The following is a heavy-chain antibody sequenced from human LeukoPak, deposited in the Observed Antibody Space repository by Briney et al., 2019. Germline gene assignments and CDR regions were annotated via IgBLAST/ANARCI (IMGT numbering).Heavy chain of an antibody. J-gene: IGHJ4*02. D-gene: IGHD6-6*01. V-gene: IGHV1-2*02. Sequence: VASVKVSCKASGYTFTDYYMHWVRQAPGQGLEWMGWINPNSGGTNFAQKFQGRVAMTRGTSISTAYLELGSLRSDDTAVYFCARARWQLVPYFDSWGQGTLVTVSS. CDR3: ARARWQLVPYFDS. CDR1: GYTFTDYY. CDR2: INPNSGGT.